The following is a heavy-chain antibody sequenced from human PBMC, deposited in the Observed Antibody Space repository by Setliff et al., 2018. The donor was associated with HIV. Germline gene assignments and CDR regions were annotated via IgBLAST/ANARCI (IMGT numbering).Heavy chain of an antibody. CDR1: GGTFSNYA. CDR2: IIPIFGST. D-gene: IGHD3-10*01. Sequence: SVKVSCKASGGTFSNYAISWVRQAPGQGLEWMGGIIPIFGSTKFAQKFQGRVTITADESTSTADMELSSLRSEDTAVYYCARDDHYYDSGSYYSDWYFDLWGRGTLVTVSS. J-gene: IGHJ2*01. CDR3: ARDDHYYDSGSYYSDWYFDL. V-gene: IGHV1-69*13.